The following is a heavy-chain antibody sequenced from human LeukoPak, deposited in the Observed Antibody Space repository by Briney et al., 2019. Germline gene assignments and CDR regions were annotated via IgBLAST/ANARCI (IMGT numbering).Heavy chain of an antibody. CDR3: AKSDWFDP. CDR1: GFTLSGHW. CDR2: NKYDGSES. V-gene: IGHV3-74*01. Sequence: GGSLRLSCATSGFTLSGHWMHWFRQPPGKGLAWVSRNKYDGSESYYADSVKGRFTISRDNAKNTLYLQMNSLRVEDTAVYYCAKSDWFDPWGQGTLVTVSS. J-gene: IGHJ5*02.